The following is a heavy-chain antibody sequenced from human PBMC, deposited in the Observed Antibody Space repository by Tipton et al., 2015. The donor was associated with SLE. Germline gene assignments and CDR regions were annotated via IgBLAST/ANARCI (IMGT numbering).Heavy chain of an antibody. CDR3: AKLRRPAVTLYYMDV. D-gene: IGHD2-15*01. J-gene: IGHJ6*03. CDR1: GGSFNGYS. V-gene: IGHV4-34*10. CDR2: ISHSRTT. Sequence: LRLSCAVSGGSFNGYSWSWVRQSPGKGLEWIGEISHSRTTNYNPSLKSRVSMSLDTSTNQFSLRLSSVTAADTAVYYCAKLRRPAVTLYYMDVWGKGTTVTISS.